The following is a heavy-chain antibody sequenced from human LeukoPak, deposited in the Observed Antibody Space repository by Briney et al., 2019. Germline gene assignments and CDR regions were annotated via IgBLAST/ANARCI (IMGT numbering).Heavy chain of an antibody. CDR1: GGSINSYY. V-gene: IGHV4-59*08. CDR2: IYYSGST. D-gene: IGHD6-19*01. CDR3: ARQLPGIAVAGLDY. J-gene: IGHJ4*02. Sequence: SETLSLTCTVSGGSINSYYWSWIRQPSGKGLEWIGYIYYSGSTYYNPSLKSRVTISVDTSKNQFSLKLSSVTAADTAVYYCARQLPGIAVAGLDYWGQETLVTVSS.